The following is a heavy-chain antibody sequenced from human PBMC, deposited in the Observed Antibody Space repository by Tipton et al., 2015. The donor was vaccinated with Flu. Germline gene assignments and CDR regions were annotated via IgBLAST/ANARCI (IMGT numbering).Heavy chain of an antibody. Sequence: TLSLTCNVSGVSINSGSQYWTWIRQHPGKGLEWMGYIYFSGATYTNPSLRSRLTISMDTSENKFSLRLGSVTAADTARYYCASGPSTTFGVTSGSLDIWGQGTMVTVS. J-gene: IGHJ3*02. D-gene: IGHD3-3*01. CDR1: GVSINSGSQY. CDR2: IYFSGAT. V-gene: IGHV4-31*03. CDR3: ASGPSTTFGVTSGSLDI.